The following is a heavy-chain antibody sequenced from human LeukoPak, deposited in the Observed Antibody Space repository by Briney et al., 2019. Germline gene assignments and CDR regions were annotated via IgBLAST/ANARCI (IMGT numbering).Heavy chain of an antibody. CDR2: ISSSSSYI. Sequence: ETLSLTCAVFGGSFSGYYWSWVRQPPGKGLEWVSSISSSSSYIHYADSVRGRFTISRDNAKNSLFLQMNSLRGEDTAVYYCARDAPKVGATIYYYYYMDVWGKGTTVTVSS. J-gene: IGHJ6*03. D-gene: IGHD1-26*01. V-gene: IGHV3-21*01. CDR3: ARDAPKVGATIYYYYYMDV. CDR1: GGSFSGYY.